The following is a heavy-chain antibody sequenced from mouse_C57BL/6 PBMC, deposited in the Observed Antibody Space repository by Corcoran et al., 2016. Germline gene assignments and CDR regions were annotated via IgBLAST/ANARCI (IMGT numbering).Heavy chain of an antibody. CDR2: INPNNGGT. V-gene: IGHV1-18*01. CDR3: ARAIGTREFAY. Sequence: EVQLQQSGPELVKPGASVKIPCKASGYTFTDYNMDWVKQSHGKSLEWIGDINPNNGGTIYNQKFKGKATLTVDKSSSTAYMELRSLTSEDTAVYYCARAIGTREFAYWGQGTLVTVSA. CDR1: GYTFTDYN. J-gene: IGHJ3*01. D-gene: IGHD3-1*01.